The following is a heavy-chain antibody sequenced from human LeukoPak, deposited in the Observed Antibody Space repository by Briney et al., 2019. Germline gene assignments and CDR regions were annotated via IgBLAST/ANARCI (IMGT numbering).Heavy chain of an antibody. V-gene: IGHV3-33*01. J-gene: IGHJ4*02. CDR2: IWYDGSNK. CDR3: ARDFEAYCGGGLDY. Sequence: GRSLRLSCAASGFTFSSYGMHWVRQAPGKGLEWVAVIWYDGSNKYYADSVKGRFTIYRDNSKNTLYLQMNSLRAEDTAVYYCARDFEAYCGGGLDYWGQGTLVTVSS. D-gene: IGHD2-21*01. CDR1: GFTFSSYG.